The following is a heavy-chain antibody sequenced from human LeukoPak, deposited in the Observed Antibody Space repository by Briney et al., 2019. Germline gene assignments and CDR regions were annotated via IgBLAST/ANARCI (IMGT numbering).Heavy chain of an antibody. D-gene: IGHD2-2*02. CDR3: AKPDLDAIVVVPAAILDV. CDR1: GFTFSSYG. J-gene: IGHJ6*04. V-gene: IGHV3-30*02. Sequence: GGPLRLSCAASGFTFSSYGMHWVRQAPGKGLEWVAFIRYDGSNKYYADSVKGRFTISRDNSKNTLYLQMNSLRAEDTAVYYCAKPDLDAIVVVPAAILDVWGKGTTVTVSS. CDR2: IRYDGSNK.